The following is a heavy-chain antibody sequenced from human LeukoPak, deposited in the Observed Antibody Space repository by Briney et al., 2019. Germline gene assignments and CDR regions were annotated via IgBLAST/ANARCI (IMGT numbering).Heavy chain of an antibody. CDR2: IKQDGSEQ. Sequence: GGSLRLSCAASGFTFSNYWMSWVRRAPGKGLEWVANIKQDGSEQYYVDSVTGRFTISRDNPKNSLFLQMNNLRAEDTAVYYCARWATSFDLWGQGTLVTVSS. CDR3: ARWATSFDL. D-gene: IGHD6-6*01. J-gene: IGHJ4*02. V-gene: IGHV3-7*01. CDR1: GFTFSNYW.